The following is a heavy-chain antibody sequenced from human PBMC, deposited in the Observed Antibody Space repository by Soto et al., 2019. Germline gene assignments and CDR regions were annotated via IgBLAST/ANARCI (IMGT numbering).Heavy chain of an antibody. Sequence: ASVQVSCTASGYTFTSYYMHWVRQAPGQGLEWMGIINPSGGSTSYAQKFQGRVTMTRDTSTSTVYMELSSLRSEDTAVYYCARAPRREGAWIDDSGQRTRLTVSS. CDR1: GYTFTSYY. CDR2: INPSGGST. D-gene: IGHD1-1*01. CDR3: ARAPRREGAWIDD. V-gene: IGHV1-46*01. J-gene: IGHJ4*02.